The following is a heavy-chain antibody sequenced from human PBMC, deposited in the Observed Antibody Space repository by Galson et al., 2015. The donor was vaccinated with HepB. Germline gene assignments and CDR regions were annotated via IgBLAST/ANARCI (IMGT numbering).Heavy chain of an antibody. V-gene: IGHV3-48*02. J-gene: IGHJ3*02. Sequence: SLRLSCAASGFTFSSYSMNWVRQAPGKGLEWVSYISSSSNTIYYADSVKGRFTISRDNAKNSLYLQMNSLRDEDTAEYYCARDGLRQYSGSPSGAFDIWGQGTMVTVSS. D-gene: IGHD1-26*01. CDR1: GFTFSSYS. CDR3: ARDGLRQYSGSPSGAFDI. CDR2: ISSSSNTI.